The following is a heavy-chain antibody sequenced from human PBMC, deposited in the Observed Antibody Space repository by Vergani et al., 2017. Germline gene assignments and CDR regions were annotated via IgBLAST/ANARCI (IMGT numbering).Heavy chain of an antibody. CDR1: GYTFTGYY. J-gene: IGHJ4*02. CDR3: ARVGYYYDSSGKSGFDY. D-gene: IGHD3-22*01. V-gene: IGHV1-2*02. Sequence: QVQLVQSGAEVQKPGASVKVSCKASGYTFTGYYMHWVRQAPGQGLEWMGWINPNSGGTNYAQKFQGRVTMTRDTSISTAYMELSRLRSDDTAVYYCARVGYYYDSSGKSGFDYWGQGTLVTVSS. CDR2: INPNSGGT.